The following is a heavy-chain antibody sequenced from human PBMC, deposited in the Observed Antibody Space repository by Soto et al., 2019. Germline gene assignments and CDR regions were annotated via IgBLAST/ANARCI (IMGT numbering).Heavy chain of an antibody. D-gene: IGHD6-6*01. CDR2: IRSKANSYAT. Sequence: GGSLRLSCAASGFTFSGSAMHWVRQASGKGLEWVGRIRSKANSYATAYAASVKGRFTISRDDSKNTAYLQMNSLKTEDTAVYYCTSVDEGSIAARLPSAYYYYMDVWGKGTTVTVSS. J-gene: IGHJ6*03. V-gene: IGHV3-73*01. CDR1: GFTFSGSA. CDR3: TSVDEGSIAARLPSAYYYYMDV.